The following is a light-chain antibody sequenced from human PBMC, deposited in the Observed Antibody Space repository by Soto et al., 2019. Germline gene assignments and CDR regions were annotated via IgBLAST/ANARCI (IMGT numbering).Light chain of an antibody. Sequence: NFMLTQPHSVSESPGKTVTISCTRSSGSIASNYVQWYQQRPGSAPTTVIYEDNQRPSGVPDLFSGSIDSSSNSASLTISGLQTEDEADYYCQSYDDSNQVFGGGTKLTVL. CDR3: QSYDDSNQV. CDR2: EDN. V-gene: IGLV6-57*04. J-gene: IGLJ2*01. CDR1: SGSIASNY.